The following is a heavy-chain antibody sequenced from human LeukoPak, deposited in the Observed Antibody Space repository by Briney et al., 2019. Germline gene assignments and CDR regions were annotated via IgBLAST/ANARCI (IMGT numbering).Heavy chain of an antibody. CDR2: IKWNGGST. Sequence: GGSLRLFCAASGFTFDDYAMSWVRQAPGKGLEWVSGIKWNGGSTGYVDSVKGRFTISRDNAKNSLYLQMNSLRAEDTALYYCARHQDSSGWYGSDNWGQGTLLTVSS. J-gene: IGHJ4*02. CDR1: GFTFDDYA. D-gene: IGHD6-19*01. CDR3: ARHQDSSGWYGSDN. V-gene: IGHV3-20*04.